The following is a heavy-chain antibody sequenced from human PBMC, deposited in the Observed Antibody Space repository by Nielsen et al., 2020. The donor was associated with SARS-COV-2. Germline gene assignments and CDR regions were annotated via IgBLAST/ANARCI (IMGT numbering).Heavy chain of an antibody. D-gene: IGHD6-19*01. CDR1: GFTFSNFA. J-gene: IGHJ6*02. Sequence: GESLKISCAASGFTFSNFAMNWVRQAPGKGLEWVSTIGVSGGGTYYADSLKGRFIISRDNSKNTLYLQMNSLGADDTAIYYCTRRVAGGTMNVWGQGTTVTVSS. V-gene: IGHV3-23*01. CDR3: TRRVAGGTMNV. CDR2: IGVSGGGT.